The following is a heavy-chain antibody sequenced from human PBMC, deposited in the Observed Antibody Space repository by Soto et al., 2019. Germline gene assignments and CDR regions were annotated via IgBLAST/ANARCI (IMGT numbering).Heavy chain of an antibody. CDR1: GFSLSTSGVG. CDR2: IYWDGYK. J-gene: IGHJ4*02. V-gene: IGHV2-5*02. Sequence: QITLKESGPTLVKPTQTLTLTCTFSGFSLSTSGVGVGWIRQSPGKALEWLAVIYWDGYKHYSPSLKSRLTITEDTSKNQVVLTMTSMDPVDTATYYCAHKGYGDYQLDYWGQGTLVTVSS. CDR3: AHKGYGDYQLDY. D-gene: IGHD4-17*01.